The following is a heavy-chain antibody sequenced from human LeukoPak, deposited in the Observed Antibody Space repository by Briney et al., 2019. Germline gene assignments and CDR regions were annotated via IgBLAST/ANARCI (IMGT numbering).Heavy chain of an antibody. Sequence: ASVKVSCKASGYTFTSYGISWVRQAPEQGLEWMGWMSAYNGNTNYAQKLQGRVTMTTDTSTSTAYMELRRLRSDDTAVYYCARSTTHGWFDPWGQGTLVTVSS. CDR3: ARSTTHGWFDP. CDR2: MSAYNGNT. CDR1: GYTFTSYG. D-gene: IGHD1-1*01. J-gene: IGHJ5*02. V-gene: IGHV1-18*01.